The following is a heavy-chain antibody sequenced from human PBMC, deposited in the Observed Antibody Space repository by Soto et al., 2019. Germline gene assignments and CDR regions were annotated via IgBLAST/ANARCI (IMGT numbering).Heavy chain of an antibody. J-gene: IGHJ6*02. V-gene: IGHV3-21*01. CDR1: GFTFSSYS. CDR2: ISSSSSYI. Sequence: EVQLVESGGGLVKPGGSLRLSCAASGFTFSSYSMNWVRQAPGKGLEWVSSISSSSSYIYYADSVKGRFTISRDNAKNSLSLQMNSLRAEDTAVYYCARDKYYDSSGYYFYYYGMDVWGQGTTVTVSS. D-gene: IGHD3-22*01. CDR3: ARDKYYDSSGYYFYYYGMDV.